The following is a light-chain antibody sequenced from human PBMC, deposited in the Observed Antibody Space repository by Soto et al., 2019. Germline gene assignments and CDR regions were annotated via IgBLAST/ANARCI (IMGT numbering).Light chain of an antibody. J-gene: IGKJ1*01. CDR3: HQTAGSLTWT. CDR1: QSIRYS. CDR2: GAS. V-gene: IGKV1-39*01. Sequence: DIQLTQSPSSLSASVGDRVTITCRASQSIRYSLHWYQQRPGEAPKVLIYGASNLESGVPPRFSGSRSGTDFALTISSLQPEDVATYYCHQTAGSLTWTFGQGTRVEAK.